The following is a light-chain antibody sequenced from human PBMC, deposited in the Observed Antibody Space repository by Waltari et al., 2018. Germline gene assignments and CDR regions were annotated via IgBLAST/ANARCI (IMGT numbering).Light chain of an antibody. J-gene: IGKJ1*01. Sequence: EIVLTQSPGTLSLSPGERATLSCRASQSVSTSYLAWYQQKPGQAPRLLIYGASSSATGIPDRFSGSGSGTDFTLIISRLEPEDFAVYYCQQYGSSPPWTFGQGTKVEIK. V-gene: IGKV3-20*01. CDR1: QSVSTSY. CDR3: QQYGSSPPWT. CDR2: GAS.